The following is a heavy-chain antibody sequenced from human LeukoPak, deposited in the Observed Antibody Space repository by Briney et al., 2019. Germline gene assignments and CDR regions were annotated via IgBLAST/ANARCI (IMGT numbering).Heavy chain of an antibody. J-gene: IGHJ6*02. CDR3: ARDGYSSTESPDYYYGMDV. Sequence: GGSLRLSCAASGFTFSSYWMSWVRQAPGKGLEWVANIKQDGSGKYYVDSVKGRFTISRDNAKNSLYLQMNSLRAEDTAVYYCARDGYSSTESPDYYYGMDVWGQGTTVTVSS. CDR1: GFTFSSYW. V-gene: IGHV3-7*01. D-gene: IGHD6-13*01. CDR2: IKQDGSGK.